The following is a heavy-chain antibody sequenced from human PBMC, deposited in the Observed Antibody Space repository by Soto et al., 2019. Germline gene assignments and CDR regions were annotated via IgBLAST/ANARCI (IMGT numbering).Heavy chain of an antibody. Sequence: LSLTCTVSGASITVTSYWSWIRQPAGKGLEWIGRFSLSGTTNYNPSLRSRVTMSADVSKNQFSLRLTSVTAADTALYYCARGMTPPGAPAWYYFDSWGQGTLVTVSS. CDR1: GASITVTSY. D-gene: IGHD2-8*02. CDR3: ARGMTPPGAPAWYYFDS. V-gene: IGHV4-4*07. J-gene: IGHJ4*02. CDR2: FSLSGTT.